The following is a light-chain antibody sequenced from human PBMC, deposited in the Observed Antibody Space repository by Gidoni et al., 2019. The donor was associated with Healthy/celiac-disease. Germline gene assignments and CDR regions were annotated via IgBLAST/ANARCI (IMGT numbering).Light chain of an antibody. Sequence: EMVLTQSPGTLSLSPGERATLSCRASQSVSSSYLAWYQQKPGQAPRLLIYGASSGSGTDFTLTISRLEPEDFAVYYCQQYGSSPPITFXXXTRLEIK. CDR3: QQYGSSPPIT. CDR1: QSVSSSY. CDR2: GAS. V-gene: IGKV3-20*01. J-gene: IGKJ5*01.